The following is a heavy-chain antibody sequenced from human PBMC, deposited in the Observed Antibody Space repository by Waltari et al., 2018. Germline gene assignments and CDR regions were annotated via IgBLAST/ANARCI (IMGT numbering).Heavy chain of an antibody. D-gene: IGHD2-2*01. CDR1: GGSISSSSYY. V-gene: IGHV4-39*01. CDR2: IYYSGRT. J-gene: IGHJ4*02. Sequence: QLQLQESGPGLVKPSETLSLTCTVSGGSISSSSYYWGWIRQPPGKGLEWIGSIYYSGRTYYNPSLKSRVTISVDTSKNQFALKLSSVAAADTAVYYCARQDQLLVYYLGQGTLVTVSS. CDR3: ARQDQLLVYY.